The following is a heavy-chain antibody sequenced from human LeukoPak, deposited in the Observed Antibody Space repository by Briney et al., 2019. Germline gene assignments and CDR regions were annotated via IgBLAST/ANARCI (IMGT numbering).Heavy chain of an antibody. CDR1: GASISSHY. J-gene: IGHJ5*02. V-gene: IGHV4-59*11. D-gene: IGHD2-21*01. CDR2: FYNSGSF. CDR3: AGYSGDGDGFPYWFDP. Sequence: SEPLPLTCNVSGASISSHYWSWIRQSPGGGLEWIGFFYNSGSFNYNPSFKSRVAMSTDTSKNQFSLTLSSVTAADTALYYCAGYSGDGDGFPYWFDPWGQGTLVTVSS.